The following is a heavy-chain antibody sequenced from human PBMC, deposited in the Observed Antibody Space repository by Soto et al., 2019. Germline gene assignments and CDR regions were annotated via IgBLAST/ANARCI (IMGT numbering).Heavy chain of an antibody. J-gene: IGHJ5*02. Sequence: EEQLLESGGGLIQPGGSLRLSCAASGFTFRNYAMSWVRQAPGKGLEWVSSISGSGGATFYADSVKGRFTISRDNSRNTLYLQTNSLRAEDTAIYYCAKYTEGFDAWGQGTLVTVSS. V-gene: IGHV3-23*01. CDR1: GFTFRNYA. CDR2: ISGSGGAT. CDR3: AKYTEGFDA.